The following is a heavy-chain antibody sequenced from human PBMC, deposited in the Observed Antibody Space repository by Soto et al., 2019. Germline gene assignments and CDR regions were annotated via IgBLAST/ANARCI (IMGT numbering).Heavy chain of an antibody. CDR1: GGSFSGYY. V-gene: IGHV4-34*01. J-gene: IGHJ5*02. CDR3: AREDYDFWSGYYKYNWFDP. D-gene: IGHD3-3*01. Sequence: SETLSLTCAVYGGSFSGYYWSWIRQPPGKGLEWIGEINHSGSTNYNPSLKSRVTISVDTSKNQFSLKLSSVTAADTAVYYCAREDYDFWSGYYKYNWFDPWGQGTLVTVSS. CDR2: INHSGST.